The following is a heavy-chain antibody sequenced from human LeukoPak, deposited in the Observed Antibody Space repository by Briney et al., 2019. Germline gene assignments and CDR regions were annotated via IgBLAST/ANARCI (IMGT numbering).Heavy chain of an antibody. CDR3: AKGKYGGESGYFDY. D-gene: IGHD4-23*01. CDR1: GFTFSNYA. V-gene: IGHV3-23*01. CDR2: ISGGGGNT. Sequence: PGGSLRLSCAASGFTFSNYAMSWVRQAPGEGLQWVSAISGGGGNTYNADSVKGRLTISRDNSKNTLYLQMNSLRAEDTAVYYCAKGKYGGESGYFDYWGQGTLVTVSS. J-gene: IGHJ4*02.